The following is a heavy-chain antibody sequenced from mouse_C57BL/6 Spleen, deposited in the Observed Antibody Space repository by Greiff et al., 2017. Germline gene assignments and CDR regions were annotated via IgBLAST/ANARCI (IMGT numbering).Heavy chain of an antibody. CDR1: GYTFTDYN. D-gene: IGHD2-5*01. Sequence: EVQLQQSGPELVKPGASVKMSCKASGYTFTDYNMHWVKQSHGKSLEWIGYINPNNGGTSYNQKFKGKATLTVNKSSSTAYMELRSLTSEDSAVYYCARNMDSNPYYFDYWGQGTTLTVSS. J-gene: IGHJ2*01. V-gene: IGHV1-22*01. CDR3: ARNMDSNPYYFDY. CDR2: INPNNGGT.